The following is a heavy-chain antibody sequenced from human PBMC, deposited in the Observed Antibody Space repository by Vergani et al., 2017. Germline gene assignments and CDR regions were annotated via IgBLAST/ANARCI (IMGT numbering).Heavy chain of an antibody. V-gene: IGHV3-30*02. CDR3: AKPAIRPTVGGTDWGEFDY. J-gene: IGHJ4*02. Sequence: QVHLVESGGGVVQPGGSLRLSCAASGFTFSSYVMHWVRRGPGKGLEWVAFIRYDGDFRYYADSVRGRFTISRDNSENTLYLQMNSLIPEDTGVYFCAKPAIRPTVGGTDWGEFDYWGQGTLVTVSS. CDR1: GFTFSSYV. CDR2: IRYDGDFR. D-gene: IGHD3-16*01.